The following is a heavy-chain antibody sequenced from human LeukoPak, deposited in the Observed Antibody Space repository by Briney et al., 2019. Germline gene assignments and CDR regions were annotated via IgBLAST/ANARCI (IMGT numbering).Heavy chain of an antibody. CDR3: ATEVSPYYDFWSGYYMDV. J-gene: IGHJ6*03. Sequence: ASVKVSCKVSGYTLTELSMHWVRQAPGIGLEWMGGFDPEDGETIYAQKFQGRVTMTEDTSTDTAYMELSSLRSEDTAVYYCATEVSPYYDFWSGYYMDVWGKGTTVTVSS. V-gene: IGHV1-24*01. D-gene: IGHD3-3*01. CDR2: FDPEDGET. CDR1: GYTLTELS.